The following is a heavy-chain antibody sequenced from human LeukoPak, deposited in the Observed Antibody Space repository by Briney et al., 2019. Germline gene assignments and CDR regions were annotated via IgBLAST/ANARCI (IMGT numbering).Heavy chain of an antibody. D-gene: IGHD5-18*01. CDR2: IWYDGSNK. J-gene: IGHJ4*02. Sequence: GGSLRLSCAASGFTFSSYGMHWVRQAPGKGLEWAAVIWYDGSNKYYADSVKGRFTISRDNSKNTLYLQMNSLRAEDTAVYYCASLWGGYSYGTFFDYWGQGTLVTVSS. CDR3: ASLWGGYSYGTFFDY. CDR1: GFTFSSYG. V-gene: IGHV3-33*01.